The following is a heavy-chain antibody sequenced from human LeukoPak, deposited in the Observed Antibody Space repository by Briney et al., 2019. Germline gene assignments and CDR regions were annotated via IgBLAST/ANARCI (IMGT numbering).Heavy chain of an antibody. CDR3: TSFIFFVGFAY. CDR1: GFTFSGSA. Sequence: PGGSLRLSCAASGFTFSGSAMHWVRQASGKGLEWVGRIRSKANSYATAYAASVKGRFTISRDDSKNTAYLQMNSLKTEDTAVYYCTSFIFFVGFAYWGQGTLVTVSS. V-gene: IGHV3-73*01. J-gene: IGHJ4*02. CDR2: IRSKANSYAT. D-gene: IGHD3-9*01.